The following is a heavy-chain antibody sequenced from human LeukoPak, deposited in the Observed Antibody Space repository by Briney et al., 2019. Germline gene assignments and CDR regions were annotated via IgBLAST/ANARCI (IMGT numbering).Heavy chain of an antibody. D-gene: IGHD6-19*01. J-gene: IGHJ4*02. CDR2: IKQDGSEK. CDR1: GFTFSSYW. CDR3: ARMAVAGRRDFDY. V-gene: IGHV3-7*01. Sequence: GGSLRLSCAASGFTFSSYWMSWVRQAPGKGLEWVANIKQDGSEKYYVDSVKGRFTISRDNAKNSLYLQMNSLRAEDTAVYYCARMAVAGRRDFDYWSQGTLVTVSS.